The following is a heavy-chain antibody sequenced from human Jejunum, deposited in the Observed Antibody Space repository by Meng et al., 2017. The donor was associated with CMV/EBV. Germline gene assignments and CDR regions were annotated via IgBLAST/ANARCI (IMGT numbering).Heavy chain of an antibody. CDR3: ARDLVAATAPNN. Sequence: SGFPFSPYAMAWVRQAPGKGLEWVSSISAGSDYIYYADSVKGRFTVSRDNAKNSLYLQMNSLRAEDTAVYYCARDLVAATAPNNWGQGTLVTVSS. V-gene: IGHV3-21*01. CDR1: GFPFSPYA. D-gene: IGHD1-26*01. CDR2: ISAGSDYI. J-gene: IGHJ4*02.